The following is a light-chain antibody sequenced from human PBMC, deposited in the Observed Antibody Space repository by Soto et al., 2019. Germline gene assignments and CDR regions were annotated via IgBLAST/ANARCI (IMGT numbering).Light chain of an antibody. V-gene: IGKV3-20*01. Sequence: EIVLTQSPGILSLSPGERASLSCRASQSVSSNYLAWYQQKPGQAPRLLIYGASSRATGIPDRFSGSGSGTDFTLTVSRLEPEDCAVYYCQQYGSSPLTFGGGTRVPIK. CDR2: GAS. CDR1: QSVSSNY. J-gene: IGKJ4*01. CDR3: QQYGSSPLT.